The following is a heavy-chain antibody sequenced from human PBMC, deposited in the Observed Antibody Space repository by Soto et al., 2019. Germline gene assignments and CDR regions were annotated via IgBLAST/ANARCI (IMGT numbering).Heavy chain of an antibody. Sequence: SETLSLTCAVSGGSISSGNWWSWVRQSPGKGLEWIGEIFHSGSTNYNPSLKSRVTMSVDKSKNQFSLKLSSVTAADTAVYYCARPPGGFKYYYYMDVWGKGTTVTVSS. CDR2: IFHSGST. D-gene: IGHD3-16*01. CDR3: ARPPGGFKYYYYMDV. V-gene: IGHV4-4*02. J-gene: IGHJ6*03. CDR1: GGSISSGNW.